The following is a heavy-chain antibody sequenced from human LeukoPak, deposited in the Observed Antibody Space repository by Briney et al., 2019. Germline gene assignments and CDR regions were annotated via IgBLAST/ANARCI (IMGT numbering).Heavy chain of an antibody. D-gene: IGHD2-2*01. CDR1: GFTFSSYG. CDR2: ISYDGSNK. V-gene: IGHV3-30*18. Sequence: GRSLTLSCAASGFTFSSYGMHWVRQAPGKGLEWVAVISYDGSNKYYADSVKGRFTISRDNSKNTLYLQTNSLRAEDTAVYYCAKVSYCSSTSCYGMDVWGKGTTVTVSS. CDR3: AKVSYCSSTSCYGMDV. J-gene: IGHJ6*04.